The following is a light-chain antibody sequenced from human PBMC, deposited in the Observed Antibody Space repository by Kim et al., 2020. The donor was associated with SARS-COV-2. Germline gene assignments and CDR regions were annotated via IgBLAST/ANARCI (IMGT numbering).Light chain of an antibody. CDR3: QQYDNFPRHT. Sequence: ASGGGRVTITCQASQDISDYLNWYQQKPGKAPQLLISDTSHLEPGVPSRFSGSGSGTEFTLTITNLQPEDFATYYCQQYDNFPRHTFGQGTKLEI. J-gene: IGKJ2*01. V-gene: IGKV1-33*01. CDR2: DTS. CDR1: QDISDY.